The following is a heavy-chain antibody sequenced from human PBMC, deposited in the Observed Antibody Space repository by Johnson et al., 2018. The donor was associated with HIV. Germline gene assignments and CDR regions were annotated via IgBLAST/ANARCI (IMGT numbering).Heavy chain of an antibody. CDR1: GFTVSTNY. V-gene: IGHV3-53*01. J-gene: IGHJ3*02. Sequence: VQLVESGGGLIQPGGSLRLSCAASGFTVSTNYMSWVRQAPGKGLEWVSVIYIGGGTYYADSVKGRFTISRDNSKNTLYLHMNTLRVGDTALYYCARGGRYCTGNIGYRTFDIWGQGTMVTVSS. CDR3: ARGGRYCTGNIGYRTFDI. D-gene: IGHD2-8*02. CDR2: IYIGGGT.